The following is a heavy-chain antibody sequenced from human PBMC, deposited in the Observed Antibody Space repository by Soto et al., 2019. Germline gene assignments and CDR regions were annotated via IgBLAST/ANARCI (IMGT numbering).Heavy chain of an antibody. D-gene: IGHD3-10*01. Sequence: QVQLQEWGAGLLKPTETLSLTCAVYGGSFSGYYWSWIRLAPGKGLEWIGEVSHTGGTDYNPSLKSRVTISIDTSKSQFSLKLSSVTAADTAVYYCARGPYGSGIRSPYYFYYMGVWGKGTTVTVSS. CDR2: VSHTGGT. V-gene: IGHV4-34*01. CDR3: ARGPYGSGIRSPYYFYYMGV. CDR1: GGSFSGYY. J-gene: IGHJ6*03.